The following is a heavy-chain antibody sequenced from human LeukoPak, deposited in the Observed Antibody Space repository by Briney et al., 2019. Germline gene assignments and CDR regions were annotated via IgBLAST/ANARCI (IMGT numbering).Heavy chain of an antibody. CDR2: IIPIFGTA. V-gene: IGHV1-69*13. CDR3: ARDYYDSSGYYPYGMDV. Sequence: GASVKVSCKASGGTFSSYAISWVRQAPGQGLEWMGGIIPIFGTANYAQKFQGRVTITADESTSTAYMELSSLRSEDTAVYYCARDYYDSSGYYPYGMDVWGQGTTVTVSS. CDR1: GGTFSSYA. D-gene: IGHD3-22*01. J-gene: IGHJ6*02.